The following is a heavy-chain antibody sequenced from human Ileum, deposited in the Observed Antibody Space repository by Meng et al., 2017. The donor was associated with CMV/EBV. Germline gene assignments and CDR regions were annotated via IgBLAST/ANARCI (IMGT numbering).Heavy chain of an antibody. CDR1: GFMFSKAG. CDR3: TVPTSDLDH. V-gene: IGHV3-30*02. J-gene: IGHJ4*02. CDR2: IQNDESNK. D-gene: IGHD3-16*01. Sequence: GRRVGCGGGVVQPGGCLRLSCAASGFMFSKAGMHWVRQAPGKGLEWVASIQNDESNKYYADSVKGRFTISRDNSKNTLYLQMNRLTTGDTAVYYCTVPTSDLDHWGQGTLVTVSS.